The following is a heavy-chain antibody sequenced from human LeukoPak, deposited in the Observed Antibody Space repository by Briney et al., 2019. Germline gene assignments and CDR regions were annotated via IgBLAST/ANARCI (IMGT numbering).Heavy chain of an antibody. CDR3: ARGIAAASERTFDI. D-gene: IGHD6-13*01. J-gene: IGHJ3*02. Sequence: SETLSLTCTVSGVSISGYYWSWIRQPAGKGLEWIGRIYSSGGTDYNPSLKSRVTMSVATSKNQFSLKLMSVTAADTAVYYCARGIAAASERTFDIWGQGTMVTVSS. V-gene: IGHV4-4*07. CDR1: GVSISGYY. CDR2: IYSSGGT.